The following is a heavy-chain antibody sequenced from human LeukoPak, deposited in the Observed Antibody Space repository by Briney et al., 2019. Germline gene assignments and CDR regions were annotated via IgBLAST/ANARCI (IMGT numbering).Heavy chain of an antibody. D-gene: IGHD2-15*01. Sequence: WGSLRLSCAASGVTFSSSAMSWVRQAPGKGLEWVSAISNNGGYTYYADSVQGRFTISRDNSKSTLCLQMNSLRAEDTAVYYCAKQLGYCSDGSCYFPYWGQGTLVTVSS. V-gene: IGHV3-23*01. J-gene: IGHJ4*02. CDR3: AKQLGYCSDGSCYFPY. CDR2: ISNNGGYT. CDR1: GVTFSSSA.